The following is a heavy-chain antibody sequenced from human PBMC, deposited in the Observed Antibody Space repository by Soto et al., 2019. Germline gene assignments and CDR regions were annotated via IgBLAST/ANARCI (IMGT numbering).Heavy chain of an antibody. CDR2: IYSGGST. V-gene: IGHV4-61*01. J-gene: IGHJ6*02. D-gene: IGHD2-8*01. Sequence: SETLSLTCTVSGGFVNSDTHSWSWIRQTPGKRLEWIGFIYSGGSTKNPSLRSRVTMSVDTSKNQFSLKLRSVIVADTAVYHCARFVRSCSAPNCSTRADVWGQGITVTVSS. CDR1: GGFVNSDTHS. CDR3: ARFVRSCSAPNCSTRADV.